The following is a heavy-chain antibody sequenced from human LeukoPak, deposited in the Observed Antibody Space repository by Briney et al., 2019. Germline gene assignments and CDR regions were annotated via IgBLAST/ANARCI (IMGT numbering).Heavy chain of an antibody. J-gene: IGHJ4*02. D-gene: IGHD2-15*01. V-gene: IGHV1-24*01. CDR3: ATGEGYCRGGTCYSGFDY. CDR2: FDDVDKKR. CDR1: GFRLSELG. Sequence: GASVKVSCKVSGFRLSELGLHWVRQTPGKGPEWRGGFDDVDKKRMFAENFQGRLTMTDDTSTDIAYMDLSSLRFEDTAVYYCATGEGYCRGGTCYSGFDYWGQGTLVTVSS.